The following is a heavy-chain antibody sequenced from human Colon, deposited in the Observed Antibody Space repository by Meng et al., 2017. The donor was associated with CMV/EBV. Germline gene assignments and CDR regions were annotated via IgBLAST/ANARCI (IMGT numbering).Heavy chain of an antibody. V-gene: IGHV1-2*02. D-gene: IGHD1-26*01. J-gene: IGHJ4*02. Sequence: QGQWVQSGAELKKPGASVNVSCKTSGYTFSDYHIHWVRQAPGQGLEWMGWINSNSGATDYAQKFQGRFTMTRDTSITTVYMVLSSLRSDDTAVYYCARDPSGSRVPFDYWGQGSLVTVSS. CDR2: INSNSGAT. CDR1: GYTFSDYH. CDR3: ARDPSGSRVPFDY.